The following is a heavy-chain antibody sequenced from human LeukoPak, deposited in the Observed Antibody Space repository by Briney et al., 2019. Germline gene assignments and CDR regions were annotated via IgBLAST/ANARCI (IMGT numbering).Heavy chain of an antibody. Sequence: SETLSLTCTVSGGSISSYYWSWIRQPPGKGLEWIGYIYYSGSTNYNPSLKSRVTISVDTSKNQFSLKLSSVTAADTAVYYRARGHPHCSSTSCPSPLFDYWGQGTLVTVSS. D-gene: IGHD2-2*01. CDR1: GGSISSYY. CDR3: ARGHPHCSSTSCPSPLFDY. CDR2: IYYSGST. J-gene: IGHJ4*02. V-gene: IGHV4-59*01.